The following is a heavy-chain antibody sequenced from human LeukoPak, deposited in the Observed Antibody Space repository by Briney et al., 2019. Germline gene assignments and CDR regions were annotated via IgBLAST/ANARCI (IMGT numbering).Heavy chain of an antibody. V-gene: IGHV3-7*01. CDR3: ARLGARQMLEY. CDR2: IKQDGGQI. D-gene: IGHD4-17*01. CDR1: EFTFSSYW. J-gene: IGHJ4*02. Sequence: GGSPRLSCAASEFTFSSYWMSWVRQAPGKGLEWVANIKQDGGQIYYLDSVKGRFTVSRDNAKNSLYLQMNSLRAEDTAVYYCARLGARQMLEYWGQGTLVTVSS.